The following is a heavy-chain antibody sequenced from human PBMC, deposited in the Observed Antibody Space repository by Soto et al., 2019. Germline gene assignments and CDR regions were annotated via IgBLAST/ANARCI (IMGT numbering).Heavy chain of an antibody. Sequence: GGSVKVYFKISGYPLTALSMHLVRQAPGKGLEWMGGFSPADGETIYSHKFQGRVTMTEDTSTDTAYMELSSLRSEDTAVYYCATDRFCTRTNCPNSFDYWGQGALVTVSS. CDR1: GYPLTALS. V-gene: IGHV1-24*01. D-gene: IGHD2-2*01. J-gene: IGHJ4*02. CDR2: FSPADGET. CDR3: ATDRFCTRTNCPNSFDY.